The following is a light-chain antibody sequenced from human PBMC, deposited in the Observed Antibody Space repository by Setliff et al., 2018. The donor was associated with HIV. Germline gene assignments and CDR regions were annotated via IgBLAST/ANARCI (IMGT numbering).Light chain of an antibody. CDR2: VNK. CDR1: SSNIGAGYD. J-gene: IGLJ1*01. Sequence: QSVLAQPPSVSGAPGQRVTISCTGSSSNIGAGYDVHWYQQLPGTAPKLLVFVNKRRPSGVPDRFSGSKSGTSAFLAITGLQADDEADYYCAAWDDSLKGYVFGTGTKVTVL. V-gene: IGLV1-40*01. CDR3: AAWDDSLKGYV.